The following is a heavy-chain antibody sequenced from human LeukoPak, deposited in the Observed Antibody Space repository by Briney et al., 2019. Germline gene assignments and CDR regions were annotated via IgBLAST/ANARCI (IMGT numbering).Heavy chain of an antibody. V-gene: IGHV4-34*01. J-gene: IGHJ4*02. D-gene: IGHD3-16*02. CDR1: GGSFSGYY. CDR3: PRRRRLRLGELSSPPGY. CDR2: INHRGST. Sequence: SETLSLTCAVYGGSFSGYYWGWIRQPPGKGLEWIGEINHRGSTNYNPSLKSRVTISVDTSKNQFSVKLHSVSASDTAVYSSPRRRRLRLGELSSPPGYWGQGTLVTVSS.